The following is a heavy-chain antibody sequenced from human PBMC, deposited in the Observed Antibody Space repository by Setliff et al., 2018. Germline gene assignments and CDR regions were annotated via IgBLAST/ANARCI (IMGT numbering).Heavy chain of an antibody. CDR3: ARDYYYYDSSGYYYANWYFDL. CDR1: GHTFTGHH. V-gene: IGHV1-2*06. D-gene: IGHD3-22*01. J-gene: IGHJ2*01. CDR2: IDPNTGGT. Sequence: GASVKVSCKASGHTFTGHHLHWVRQAPGQGLEWMGRIDPNTGGTDYAQKFKDRATMTRDSSISTAYLDLSRLRSDDTAVYYCARDYYYYDSSGYYYANWYFDLWGRGTLVTVSS.